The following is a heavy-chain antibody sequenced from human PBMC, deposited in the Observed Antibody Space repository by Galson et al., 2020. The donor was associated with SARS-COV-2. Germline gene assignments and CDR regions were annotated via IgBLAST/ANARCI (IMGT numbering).Heavy chain of an antibody. CDR3: ARQRGGRWEPHPNDAFDV. CDR1: GDSIRSLY. D-gene: IGHD1-26*01. V-gene: IGHV4-59*11. J-gene: IGHJ3*01. Sequence: KSSETLSLTCTVSGDSIRSLYWGWIRQPPGKGLDWIGYISYTGSTKYNPSLKNRVTISVDTSKNQLSLRLKSVTTADTALYYCARQRGGRWEPHPNDAFDVWGHGTMVTVSS. CDR2: ISYTGST.